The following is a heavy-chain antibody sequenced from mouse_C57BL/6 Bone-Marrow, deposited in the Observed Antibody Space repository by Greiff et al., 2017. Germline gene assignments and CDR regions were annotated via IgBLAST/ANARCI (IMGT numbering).Heavy chain of an antibody. Sequence: QVQLQQSGAELVRPGASVTLSCKASGYTFTDYEMHWVKQTPVHGLEWIGAIDPETGGTAYNQKFKGKAILTADKSSSTAYMELRSLTSEDSAVXYGTRAYGSSALCFAVWGTGTTVTVSA. CDR1: GYTFTDYE. D-gene: IGHD1-1*01. V-gene: IGHV1-15*01. CDR3: TRAYGSSALCFAV. J-gene: IGHJ1*03. CDR2: IDPETGGT.